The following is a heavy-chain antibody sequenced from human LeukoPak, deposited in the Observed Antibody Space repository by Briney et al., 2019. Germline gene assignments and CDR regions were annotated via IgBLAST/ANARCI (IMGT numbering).Heavy chain of an antibody. CDR1: GFTFSSYG. D-gene: IGHD3-10*01. J-gene: IGHJ5*02. Sequence: SGGSLRLSCAASGFTFSSYGMHWVRQAPGKGLEWVAFIRYDGSNKYYADSVKGRFTISRDNSKNTLYLQMNSLRAEDTAVYYCARDRITMLRGVILIDLWGQGTLVTVSS. CDR3: ARDRITMLRGVILIDL. V-gene: IGHV3-30*02. CDR2: IRYDGSNK.